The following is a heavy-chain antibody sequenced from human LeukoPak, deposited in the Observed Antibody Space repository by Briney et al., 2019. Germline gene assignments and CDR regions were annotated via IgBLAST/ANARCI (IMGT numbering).Heavy chain of an antibody. V-gene: IGHV1-18*01. CDR1: GYTFTSYG. Sequence: ASVKVSCKASGYTFTSYGISWVRQAPGQGLEWMGWISAYNGNTNYAQKLQGRVTMTTDTSTSTAYMELRSLRSDDTAAYYCASHYSSSWYTNEYFQHWGQGTLVTVSS. CDR2: ISAYNGNT. J-gene: IGHJ1*01. D-gene: IGHD6-13*01. CDR3: ASHYSSSWYTNEYFQH.